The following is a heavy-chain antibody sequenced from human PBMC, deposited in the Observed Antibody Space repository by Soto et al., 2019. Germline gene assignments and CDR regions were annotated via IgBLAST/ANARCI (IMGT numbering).Heavy chain of an antibody. J-gene: IGHJ4*02. D-gene: IGHD6-19*01. CDR3: ATPYSSDWPHL. CDR1: GGKFATYW. Sequence: PGESLKISCEGSGGKFATYWIGWVRQIHGKVLEWVGLIYPGDSDTRYSPSFQGQVTISADKSISTAYLQWSSLKASDTAMYYCATPYSSDWPHLWGQGTLVTVSS. V-gene: IGHV5-51*01. CDR2: IYPGDSDT.